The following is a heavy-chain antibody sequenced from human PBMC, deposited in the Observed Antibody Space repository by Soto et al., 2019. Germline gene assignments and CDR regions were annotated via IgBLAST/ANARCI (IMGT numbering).Heavy chain of an antibody. CDR2: SYYSGST. D-gene: IGHD2-2*01. CDR3: AWGGGYCFSSSCYSNWFDP. J-gene: IGHJ5*02. V-gene: IGHV4-61*01. Sequence: QVQLQESGPGLVKPSETLSLTCTVSGGSVSSGSYYWSWIRQPPGKGLEWIGYSYYSGSTNYNPSLKSRLTLSVGTSKNQFLLDRGSVTAADTAVYYCAWGGGYCFSSSCYSNWFDPWGQGTLVTVSS. CDR1: GGSVSSGSYY.